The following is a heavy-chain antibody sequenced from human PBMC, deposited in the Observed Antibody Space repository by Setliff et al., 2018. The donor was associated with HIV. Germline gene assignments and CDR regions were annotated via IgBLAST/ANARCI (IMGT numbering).Heavy chain of an antibody. J-gene: IGHJ3*02. CDR3: TTAPFTMIIVDIKKGAFDI. Sequence: GGSLRLSCAGSGFTFTDAWLSWVRQATGKGLEWVARIKSKTNGGDGTADYATPVRGRFTIPRDESRDTAYLQMNSLKTEDTAMYYCTTAPFTMIIVDIKKGAFDIWGQGTMVTVSS. D-gene: IGHD3-22*01. V-gene: IGHV3-15*01. CDR2: IKSKTNGGDGTA. CDR1: GFTFTDAW.